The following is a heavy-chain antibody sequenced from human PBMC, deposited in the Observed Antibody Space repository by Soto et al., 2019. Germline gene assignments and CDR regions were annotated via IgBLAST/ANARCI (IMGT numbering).Heavy chain of an antibody. J-gene: IGHJ5*02. V-gene: IGHV4-38-2*01. CDR2: IYHSGST. Sequence: NPSETLSLTCAVSGYSISSGCYWGWIRQPPGKGLEWIGSIYHSGSTYYNPSLKSRVTISVDTSKNQFSLKLSSVTAPDTAVYYCARLIQLRSRNWFDPWGQGTLVTVSS. D-gene: IGHD3-16*01. CDR1: GYSISSGCY. CDR3: ARLIQLRSRNWFDP.